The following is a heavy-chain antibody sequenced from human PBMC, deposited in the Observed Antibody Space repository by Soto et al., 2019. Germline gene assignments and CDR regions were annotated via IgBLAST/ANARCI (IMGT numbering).Heavy chain of an antibody. CDR1: GFTFSRYS. CDR2: ISSSSNSI. CDR3: AKDTDIVVVPAALDY. J-gene: IGHJ4*02. Sequence: GGSLRLSCAASGFTFSRYSMNWVRQAPGKGLEWVSYISSSSNSIYYADSVKGRFTISRDNAKNSLHLQMNSLRAEDTAVYYCAKDTDIVVVPAALDYWGQGTLVTVSS. D-gene: IGHD2-2*01. V-gene: IGHV3-48*01.